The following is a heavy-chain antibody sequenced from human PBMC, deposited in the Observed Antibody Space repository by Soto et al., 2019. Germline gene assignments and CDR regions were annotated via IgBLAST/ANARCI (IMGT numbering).Heavy chain of an antibody. V-gene: IGHV3-23*01. CDR3: AKDHWRPIVVVPAAIAPDAFDI. CDR1: GFTFSSYA. D-gene: IGHD2-2*01. CDR2: ISGSGGST. J-gene: IGHJ3*02. Sequence: GGSLRLSCAASGFTFSSYAMSWVRQAPGKGLEWVSAISGSGGSTYYADSVKGRFTISRDNSKNTLYLQMNSLRAEDTAVYYCAKDHWRPIVVVPAAIAPDAFDIWGQGTMVTVSS.